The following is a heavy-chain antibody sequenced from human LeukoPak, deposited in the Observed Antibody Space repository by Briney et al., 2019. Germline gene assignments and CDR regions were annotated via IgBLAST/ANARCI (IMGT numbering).Heavy chain of an antibody. Sequence: ASVKVSCKASGYTFTSYSINWVRQAPGQGLEWMGWISAYNGNTKYAQKVQGRVTMTTDTSTRTAYMELRSLRSDDTAVYYCARGLGGSGSYFLTFDYWGQGTLVTVSS. V-gene: IGHV1-18*01. J-gene: IGHJ4*02. CDR1: GYTFTSYS. CDR2: ISAYNGNT. D-gene: IGHD1-26*01. CDR3: ARGLGGSGSYFLTFDY.